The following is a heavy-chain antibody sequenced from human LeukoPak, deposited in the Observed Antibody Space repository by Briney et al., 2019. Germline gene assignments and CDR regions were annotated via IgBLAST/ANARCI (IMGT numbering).Heavy chain of an antibody. CDR1: GFPLTDYY. CDR2: ITSSGDPI. Sequence: GGSLRLSRAASGFPLTDYYMSWIRQAPGKGLEWVSYITSSGDPIYYADSVKGRFTISRDNAKNSLYLQMNSLRAEDTAVCYCARGHYELPYWGQGTRVTVSS. D-gene: IGHD3-22*01. J-gene: IGHJ4*02. V-gene: IGHV3-11*01. CDR3: ARGHYELPY.